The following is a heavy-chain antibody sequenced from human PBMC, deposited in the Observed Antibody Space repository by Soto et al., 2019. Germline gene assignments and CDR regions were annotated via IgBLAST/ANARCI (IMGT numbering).Heavy chain of an antibody. J-gene: IGHJ6*02. D-gene: IGHD3-9*01. CDR1: GFTFSSNE. CDR3: ATAGLTGNV. Sequence: GGSLRLSCAPSGFTFSSNEMNWVRQAPGKGLEWVSYISVSGSMRFYADAVRGRFTISRDNTKKMLYLQMNSLRVEDTALYYCATAGLTGNVSGQGNTVTVYS. V-gene: IGHV3-48*03. CDR2: ISVSGSMR.